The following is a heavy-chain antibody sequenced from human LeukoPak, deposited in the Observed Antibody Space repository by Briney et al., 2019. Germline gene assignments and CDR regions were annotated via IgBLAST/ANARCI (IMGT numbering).Heavy chain of an antibody. CDR3: ARVAQYSSSWYNWFDP. CDR2: INHSRST. D-gene: IGHD6-13*01. V-gene: IGHV4-34*01. Sequence: SETLSLTCAVYGGSFSGYYLSWIRQPPGKGLEWIWEINHSRSTNYNPSLKSRVTISVDTSKNQFSLKLSSVTAADTAVYYCARVAQYSSSWYNWFDPWGQGTLVTVSS. J-gene: IGHJ5*02. CDR1: GGSFSGYY.